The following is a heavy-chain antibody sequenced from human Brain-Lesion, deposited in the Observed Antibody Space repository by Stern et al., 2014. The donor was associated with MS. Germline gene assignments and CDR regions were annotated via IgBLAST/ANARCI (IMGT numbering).Heavy chain of an antibody. J-gene: IGHJ4*02. CDR3: ARGARYSDGRGYYFYFDY. CDR1: GGSINSGGYY. D-gene: IGHD3-22*01. Sequence: VQLVESGPGLVKPSQTLPLTCTVSGGSINSGGYYWSRLPPYPGKGLEWIGYIYYTGSAYYDPSLKSRLSMSIDTSKNQFSLNLNSVTAADTAVYYCARGARYSDGRGYYFYFDYWGQGTLVTVSS. V-gene: IGHV4-31*03. CDR2: IYYTGSA.